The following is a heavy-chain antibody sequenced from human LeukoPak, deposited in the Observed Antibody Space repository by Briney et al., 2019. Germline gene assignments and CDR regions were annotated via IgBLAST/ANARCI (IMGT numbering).Heavy chain of an antibody. CDR1: GVTFSNYG. CDR2: IWYDGSNK. CDR3: AREGPRGNSQFDY. V-gene: IGHV3-33*01. D-gene: IGHD2/OR15-2a*01. J-gene: IGHJ4*02. Sequence: GGSLRLSCAASGVTFSNYGMHWGCQAPRKGLEWVALIWYDGSNKYYTDPVKGRLTISRDNSKDTLFLQMNSLRAEDAAVYYCAREGPRGNSQFDYWGQGTLVSVSS.